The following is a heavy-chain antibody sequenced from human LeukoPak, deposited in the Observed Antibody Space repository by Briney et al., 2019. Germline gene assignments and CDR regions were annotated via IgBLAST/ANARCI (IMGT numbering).Heavy chain of an antibody. V-gene: IGHV6-1*01. J-gene: IGHJ4*02. D-gene: IGHD4-11*01. Sequence: SQTLSLTCALARDSLSSKNPAWNWIRQFPSRGLEWLGRTYYRSKWSFDYAVSVEGRITIKPDTSKNQFSLQLNSVTPEDTAVYYCARSMSNGGFRLDYWGQGSLVTVSS. CDR1: RDSLSSKNPA. CDR2: TYYRSKWSF. CDR3: ARSMSNGGFRLDY.